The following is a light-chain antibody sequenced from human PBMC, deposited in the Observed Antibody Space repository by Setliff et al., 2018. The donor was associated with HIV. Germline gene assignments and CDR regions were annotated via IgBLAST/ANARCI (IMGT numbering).Light chain of an antibody. Sequence: QSALAQSPSVSGTPGQRVTISCSGSNSNIGTTTVNWYQRLPGAALKLLIYTNSHRPSGVPDRFSGSKSGTSASLAISGLQSEDEAEYYCASWDDSLKVDVFGSGTKVTVL. CDR3: ASWDDSLKVDV. J-gene: IGLJ1*01. V-gene: IGLV1-44*01. CDR2: TNS. CDR1: NSNIGTTT.